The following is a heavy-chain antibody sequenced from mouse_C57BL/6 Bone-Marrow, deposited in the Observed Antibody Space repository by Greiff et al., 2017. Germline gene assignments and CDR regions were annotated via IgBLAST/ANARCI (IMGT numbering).Heavy chain of an antibody. D-gene: IGHD2-4*01. CDR3: ARSDYDVTGFAY. Sequence: VKLVESGAELVKPGASVKMSCKASGYTFTTYPIEWMKQNHGKSLEWIGNFHPYNDDTKYNEKFKGKATLTVEKSSSTVYLELSRLTSDDSAVYYCARSDYDVTGFAYWGQGTLVTVSA. J-gene: IGHJ3*01. V-gene: IGHV1-47*01. CDR2: FHPYNDDT. CDR1: GYTFTTYP.